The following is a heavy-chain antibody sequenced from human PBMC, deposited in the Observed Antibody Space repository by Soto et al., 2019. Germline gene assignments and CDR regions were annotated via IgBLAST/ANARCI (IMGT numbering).Heavy chain of an antibody. CDR3: TRGDY. J-gene: IGHJ4*02. V-gene: IGHV4-31*03. CDR2: ISYSGST. Sequence: QVQLQEAGPGLVKPSQTLSLTCTVSGDSMTTVGYYWTWIRQHPGQGLEWIGSISYSGSTYYSSSLEGRVAMSADPSKNQFSLKLNSVTAADTAVYYCTRGDYWGQGTLVTVSS. CDR1: GDSMTTVGYY.